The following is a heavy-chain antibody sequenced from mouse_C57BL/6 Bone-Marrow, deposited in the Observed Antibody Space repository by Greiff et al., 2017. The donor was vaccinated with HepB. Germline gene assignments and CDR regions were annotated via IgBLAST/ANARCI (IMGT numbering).Heavy chain of an antibody. J-gene: IGHJ2*01. CDR2: ISDGGSYT. CDR1: GFTFSSYA. D-gene: IGHD2-4*01. V-gene: IGHV5-4*01. Sequence: EVQGVESGGGLVKPGGSLKLSCAASGFTFSSYAISWVRQTPEKRLEWVATISDGGSYTYYPDNVKGRFTISRDNTKNNPDLQMSHLKSEDTAMYYCARGRDYENLHYFDYWGQGTTLTVSS. CDR3: ARGRDYENLHYFDY.